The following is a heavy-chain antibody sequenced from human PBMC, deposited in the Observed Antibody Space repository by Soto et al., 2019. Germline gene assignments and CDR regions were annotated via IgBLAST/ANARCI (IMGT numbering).Heavy chain of an antibody. D-gene: IGHD6-13*01. CDR1: GYTFTSYA. J-gene: IGHJ4*02. V-gene: IGHV1-3*01. Sequence: ASVKVSCKASGYTFTSYAMHWVRQAPGQRLEWIGWINAGNGNTKYSQKLQGRVTITRDTSASTAYMELSSLRSEDTAVYYCAWLGQQLGFDYWGQGTLVTVSS. CDR3: AWLGQQLGFDY. CDR2: INAGNGNT.